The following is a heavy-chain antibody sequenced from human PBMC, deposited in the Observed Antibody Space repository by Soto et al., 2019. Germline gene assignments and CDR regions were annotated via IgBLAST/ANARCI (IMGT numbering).Heavy chain of an antibody. Sequence: PSPTVSLPRALSGDSVASNSAAWNWIRQSPARGLEWLGRTYYRSKWYNDYAVSVKSRITINPDTSKNQFSLQLNSVTPEDTAVDYCARGSGYHYKGFFVEWGDGTLFTGSS. CDR1: GDSVASNSAA. D-gene: IGHD5-12*01. CDR3: ARGSGYHYKGFFVE. V-gene: IGHV6-1*01. CDR2: TYYRSKWYN. J-gene: IGHJ4*01.